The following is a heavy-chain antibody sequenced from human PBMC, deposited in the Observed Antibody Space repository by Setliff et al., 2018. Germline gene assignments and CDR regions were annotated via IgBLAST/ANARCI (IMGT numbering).Heavy chain of an antibody. D-gene: IGHD6-19*01. J-gene: IGHJ6*02. Sequence: GGSLRLSCAASGFTFSSYSMNWVRQAPGKGLEWVSSISSSSTYIYYADSMKGRFTISRDNAKNSLYLQMNSLRAEDTAVYYCARDRPKAVGQGMDVWGQGTTVTVSS. CDR1: GFTFSSYS. CDR3: ARDRPKAVGQGMDV. CDR2: ISSSSTYI. V-gene: IGHV3-21*01.